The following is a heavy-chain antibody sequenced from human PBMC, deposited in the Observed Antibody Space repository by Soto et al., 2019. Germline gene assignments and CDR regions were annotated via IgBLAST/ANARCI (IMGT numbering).Heavy chain of an antibody. J-gene: IGHJ4*02. Sequence: QVQLVQSGTEVKKAGSAVTVSCKTSGYTFTTYGISWIRKAPGQGLDCIAWISVYNGDTNYAQNVQGRVTMTTDTLTTTAYLELRSLRSDDTAVYYCARVYCGGDCFSGGDFDYWGQGTLVTVS. D-gene: IGHD2-21*01. V-gene: IGHV1-18*01. CDR3: ARVYCGGDCFSGGDFDY. CDR1: GYTFTTYG. CDR2: ISVYNGDT.